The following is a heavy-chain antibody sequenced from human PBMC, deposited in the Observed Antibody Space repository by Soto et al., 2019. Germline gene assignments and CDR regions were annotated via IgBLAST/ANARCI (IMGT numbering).Heavy chain of an antibody. CDR2: INHSGST. J-gene: IGHJ5*02. CDR3: AKKYCSSTSCYGSNWFDP. D-gene: IGHD2-2*01. Sequence: TCAVYGGSFSGYYWSWIRQPPGKGLEWIGEINHSGSTNYNPSLKSRVTISVDTSKNQFSLKLSSVTAADTAVYYCAKKYCSSTSCYGSNWFDPWGQGTLVTVS. CDR1: GGSFSGYY. V-gene: IGHV4-34*01.